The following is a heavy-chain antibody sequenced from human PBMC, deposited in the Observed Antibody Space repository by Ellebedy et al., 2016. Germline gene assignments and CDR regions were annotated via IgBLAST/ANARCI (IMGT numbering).Heavy chain of an antibody. Sequence: SQTLSLTCAISGDSVPSNSVAWNWIRQSPSRGLEWLGRTYYRSKWYNDYAVFVKSRITVNPDTSKNQFSLQLNSVTPEDTAVYYCVRDGGFPRHFDYWGQGTLVTVSS. CDR1: GDSVPSNSVA. J-gene: IGHJ4*02. CDR2: TYYRSKWYN. D-gene: IGHD2-15*01. CDR3: VRDGGFPRHFDY. V-gene: IGHV6-1*01.